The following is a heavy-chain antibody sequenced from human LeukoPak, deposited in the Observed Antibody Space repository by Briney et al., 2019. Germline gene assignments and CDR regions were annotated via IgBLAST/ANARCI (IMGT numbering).Heavy chain of an antibody. D-gene: IGHD5-24*01. CDR3: ARGDGYNRGYYYMDV. CDR2: IAYDGKTT. Sequence: GGSLRLSCAASGFTFSTYGTHWVRQAPGKGLEWVAVIAYDGKTTYYADSVKGRFTISRDNAKNSLYLQVNSLRAEDTAVYYCARGDGYNRGYYYMDVWGKGTTVTISS. J-gene: IGHJ6*03. CDR1: GFTFSTYG. V-gene: IGHV3-30*03.